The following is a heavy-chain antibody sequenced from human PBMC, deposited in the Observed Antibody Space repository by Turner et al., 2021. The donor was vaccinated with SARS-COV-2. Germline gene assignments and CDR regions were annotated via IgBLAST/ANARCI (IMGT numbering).Heavy chain of an antibody. Sequence: EVQLVESAGGLVPPGGSLRPPCAASGFTFSSHWMSWVREAPGKGLEWVANIKQDGSEKYYVDSVKGRFTISRDNAKNSLYLQMNSLRAEDTAVYYCARLHTSSWYFDYWGQGTLVTVSS. CDR3: ARLHTSSWYFDY. J-gene: IGHJ4*02. V-gene: IGHV3-7*03. CDR2: IKQDGSEK. CDR1: GFTFSSHW. D-gene: IGHD6-13*01.